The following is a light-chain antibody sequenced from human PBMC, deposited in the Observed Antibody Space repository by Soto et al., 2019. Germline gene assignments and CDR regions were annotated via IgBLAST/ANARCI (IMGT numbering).Light chain of an antibody. CDR3: QQYNSYSWT. J-gene: IGKJ1*01. Sequence: DIQMTQSPSTLSASVGDTVTITCRASHSFNNWLAWYQQKPGGAPKFLIYRATTLERGASSRFSGGGSGTEFTLTISSLQPDDSATYYCQQYNSYSWTFGQGTKVEIK. V-gene: IGKV1-5*03. CDR2: RAT. CDR1: HSFNNW.